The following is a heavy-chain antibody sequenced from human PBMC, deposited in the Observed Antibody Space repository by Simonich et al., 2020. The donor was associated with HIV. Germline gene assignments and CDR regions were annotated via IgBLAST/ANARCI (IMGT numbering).Heavy chain of an antibody. D-gene: IGHD3-16*01. CDR2: KSYEGSNK. CDR3: ASGGSISSVWADDY. J-gene: IGHJ4*02. Sequence: QVQLVESGGGVVQPGRSLRLSCAASGFTLTSYAMHWVRQAPGKGLEWVAVKSYEGSNKYYADSVKGRCTISRDNSKNTLYLQMNSLRAEDTAVYYCASGGSISSVWADDYWGQGTLVTVSS. CDR1: GFTLTSYA. V-gene: IGHV3-30*07.